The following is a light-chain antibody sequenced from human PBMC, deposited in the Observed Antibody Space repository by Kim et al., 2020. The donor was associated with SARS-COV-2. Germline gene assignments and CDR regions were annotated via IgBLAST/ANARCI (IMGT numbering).Light chain of an antibody. CDR2: DAS. Sequence: SLSTGERATLSCRASQSITSYLAWYKHKPGQAPRLLIYDASNRATGIPARFSGSGSGTDFTHTISSLEPEDFAVYFCLQRGNWPLTFGGGTKVEI. CDR1: QSITSY. CDR3: LQRGNWPLT. J-gene: IGKJ4*01. V-gene: IGKV3-11*01.